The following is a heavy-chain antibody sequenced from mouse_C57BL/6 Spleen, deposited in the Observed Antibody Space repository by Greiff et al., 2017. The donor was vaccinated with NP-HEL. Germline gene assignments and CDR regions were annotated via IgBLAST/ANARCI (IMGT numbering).Heavy chain of an antibody. Sequence: EVQLQQSGPELVKPGASVKISCKASGYTFTDYYMNWVKQSHGKSLEWIGDINPNNGGTSYNQKFKGKATLTVDKSSSTAYMELRSLTSEDSAVYYCARRDYYGSSYGDWGQSTTLTVSS. CDR1: GYTFTDYY. CDR2: INPNNGGT. J-gene: IGHJ2*01. CDR3: ARRDYYGSSYGD. V-gene: IGHV1-26*01. D-gene: IGHD1-1*01.